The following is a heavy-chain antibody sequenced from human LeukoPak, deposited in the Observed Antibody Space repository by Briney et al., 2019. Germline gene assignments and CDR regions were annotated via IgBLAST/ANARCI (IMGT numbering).Heavy chain of an antibody. J-gene: IGHJ4*02. CDR3: ARDPARCSGYEQ. Sequence: AVKVSCKASGYTFTGYYMHWVRQAPGQGLEWMGWINPNSGGTNYAQKFQGRVTMTRDTSISKAYMELRRMRSDDTAVYYCARDPARCSGYEQRGQGTLVTVSS. V-gene: IGHV1-2*02. D-gene: IGHD5-12*01. CDR1: GYTFTGYY. CDR2: INPNSGGT.